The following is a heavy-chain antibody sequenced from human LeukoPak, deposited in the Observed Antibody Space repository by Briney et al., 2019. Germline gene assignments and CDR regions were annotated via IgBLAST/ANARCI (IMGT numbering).Heavy chain of an antibody. J-gene: IGHJ4*02. CDR3: ARGSTARYYHDSSGYYRGAVDY. V-gene: IGHV1-18*01. D-gene: IGHD3-22*01. Sequence: GASVKVSCKASGGTFSSYAISWVRQAPGQGLEWMGWISAYNGNTDYAQKFQGRVTMTTDTSTSTAYMELRSLRSDDTAVYYCARGSTARYYHDSSGYYRGAVDYWGQGTLVTISS. CDR1: GGTFSSYA. CDR2: ISAYNGNT.